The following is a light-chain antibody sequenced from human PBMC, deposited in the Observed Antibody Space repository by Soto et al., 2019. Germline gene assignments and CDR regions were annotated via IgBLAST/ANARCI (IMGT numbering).Light chain of an antibody. Sequence: EIVMTPSPATLSVSTGEIATIFCRASQSISSNLARYQQKAGQAPRLLIYGTSTRSTGIAARFSGSGSGTEFTLTISSLQSEDFGIYYCQQYNNWPPLTFGGGTKVEIK. CDR1: QSISSN. V-gene: IGKV3-15*01. CDR2: GTS. CDR3: QQYNNWPPLT. J-gene: IGKJ4*01.